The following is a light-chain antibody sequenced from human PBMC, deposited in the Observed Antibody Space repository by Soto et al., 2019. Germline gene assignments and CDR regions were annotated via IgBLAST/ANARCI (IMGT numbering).Light chain of an antibody. J-gene: IGLJ2*01. CDR1: SSNIGSNT. Sequence: QSVLTQPPSASGTPGQRVTISCSGSSSNIGSNTVNWYQQLPGTAPKLLIYSNNQRPSGVPDRFSGSKSGTLASLAISGLQSEDEADYYCAAWDVSLNGVVFGGGTKLTVL. V-gene: IGLV1-44*01. CDR2: SNN. CDR3: AAWDVSLNGVV.